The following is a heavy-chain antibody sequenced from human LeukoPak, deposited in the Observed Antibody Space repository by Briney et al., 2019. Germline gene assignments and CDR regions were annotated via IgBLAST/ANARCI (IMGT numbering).Heavy chain of an antibody. D-gene: IGHD2-21*02. J-gene: IGHJ4*02. CDR3: ARGPLPCGGDCYNFDY. V-gene: IGHV4-34*01. CDR2: INHSGST. CDR1: GGSFSGYY. Sequence: PSETLSLTCAVYGGSFSGYYWSWIRQPPGKGLEWMGEINHSGSTNYNPYLKSRVTISVDTSKNQFSLKLSSVTAADTAVYYCARGPLPCGGDCYNFDYWGQGTLVTVSS.